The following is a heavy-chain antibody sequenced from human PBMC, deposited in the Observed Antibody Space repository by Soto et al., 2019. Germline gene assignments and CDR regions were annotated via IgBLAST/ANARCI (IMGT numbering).Heavy chain of an antibody. J-gene: IGHJ5*02. CDR1: GYTFTSYY. V-gene: IGHV1-46*03. Sequence: QVQLVQSGAEVKKPGASVKVSCKASGYTFTSYYMHWVRQAPGQGLEWMGIINPSGGSTSYAQKFQGRVTMTRDTSTSTVYMELSSLRSEDTAVYYCARVMLTMVRGAGGWNWFDPWGQGTLVTVSS. CDR3: ARVMLTMVRGAGGWNWFDP. D-gene: IGHD3-10*01. CDR2: INPSGGST.